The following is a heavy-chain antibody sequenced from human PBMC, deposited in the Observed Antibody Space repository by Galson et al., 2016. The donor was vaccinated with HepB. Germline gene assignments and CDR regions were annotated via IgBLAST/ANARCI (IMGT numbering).Heavy chain of an antibody. CDR3: ARGGRFYFYGMDV. Sequence: LSLTCTVSGASMRTGDYYWTWIRQPPGKDLELIGYIFYSGSPYYNPSLKSRVSISADMSNKRFSLKLSSVSAADTAVYFCARGGRFYFYGMDVWGQGTTVTVSS. V-gene: IGHV4-30-4*01. J-gene: IGHJ6*02. CDR2: IFYSGSP. CDR1: GASMRTGDYY. D-gene: IGHD3-16*01.